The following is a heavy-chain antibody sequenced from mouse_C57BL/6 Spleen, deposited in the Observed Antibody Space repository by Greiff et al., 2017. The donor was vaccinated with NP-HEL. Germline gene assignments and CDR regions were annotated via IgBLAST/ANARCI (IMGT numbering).Heavy chain of an antibody. Sequence: QVQLQQSGAELVRPGASVTLSCKASGYTFTDYEMHWVKQTPVHGLEWIGAIDPETGGTAYNQKFKGKAILTADKSSSTAYMELRSLTSEDSAVYYCTRSDWAFCDYWGQGTTLTVSS. J-gene: IGHJ2*01. CDR1: GYTFTDYE. D-gene: IGHD4-1*01. CDR2: IDPETGGT. V-gene: IGHV1-15*01. CDR3: TRSDWAFCDY.